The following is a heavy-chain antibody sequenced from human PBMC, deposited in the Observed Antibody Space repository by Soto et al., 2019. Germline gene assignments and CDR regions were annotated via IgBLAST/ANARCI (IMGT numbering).Heavy chain of an antibody. J-gene: IGHJ4*02. CDR1: GFTFSSYA. Sequence: PGGSLRLSCAASGFTFSSYAMSWVRQAPGKGLEWVSGIRGSGGSTYSADSVKGRFTISRDNSKNTLYLQMNSLRADDTAVYYCAKGPTSVPARSHFDYWGPGTLVTVSS. CDR3: AKGPTSVPARSHFDY. D-gene: IGHD4-17*01. V-gene: IGHV3-23*01. CDR2: IRGSGGST.